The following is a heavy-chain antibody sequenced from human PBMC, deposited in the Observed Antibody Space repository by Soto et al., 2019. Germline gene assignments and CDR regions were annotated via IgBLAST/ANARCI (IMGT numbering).Heavy chain of an antibody. CDR2: IYYSGST. CDR1: GGSISSGDYY. D-gene: IGHD3-3*01. CDR3: ARAGYYDFWSGYSNNYYYYGMDV. Sequence: SETLSLTCTVSGGSISSGDYYWSWIRQPPGKGLEWIGYIYYSGSTYYNPSLKSRVTISVDTSKNQFSLKLNSVTAADTAVYYCARAGYYDFWSGYSNNYYYYGMDVWGQGTTVTVSS. V-gene: IGHV4-30-4*01. J-gene: IGHJ6*02.